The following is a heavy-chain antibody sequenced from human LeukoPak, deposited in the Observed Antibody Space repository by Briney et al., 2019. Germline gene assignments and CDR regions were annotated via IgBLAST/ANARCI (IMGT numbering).Heavy chain of an antibody. J-gene: IGHJ4*02. CDR2: ISYDGSNK. CDR1: AFTFSNYA. Sequence: GGSLRLSCAASAFTFSNYAMHWVRQAPGKGLEWVAVISYDGSNKYYADSVKGRFTISRDNSKNTLYLQMNSLRAEDTAVYYCARDRGQWLAIDYWGQGTLVTVSS. V-gene: IGHV3-30-3*01. CDR3: ARDRGQWLAIDY. D-gene: IGHD6-19*01.